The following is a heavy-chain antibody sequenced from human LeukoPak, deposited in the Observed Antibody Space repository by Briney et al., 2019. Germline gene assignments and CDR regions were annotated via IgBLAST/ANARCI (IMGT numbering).Heavy chain of an antibody. D-gene: IGHD4/OR15-4a*01. V-gene: IGHV4-59*08. J-gene: IGHJ4*02. CDR3: ARQNYGAAPLRY. CDR1: GGSISNYY. CDR2: IYYSGST. Sequence: SETLSLTCTVSGGSISNYYWSWIRQPPGKGLEWIGYIYYSGSTNYNPSLKSRVTISVDTSKNQFSLKLSSVTAADTAVYYCARQNYGAAPLRYWGQGTLVTVSS.